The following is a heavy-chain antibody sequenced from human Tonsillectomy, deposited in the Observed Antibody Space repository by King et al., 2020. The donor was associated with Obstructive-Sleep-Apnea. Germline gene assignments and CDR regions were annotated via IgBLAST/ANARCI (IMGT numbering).Heavy chain of an antibody. V-gene: IGHV4-34*01. D-gene: IGHD3-10*01. CDR1: GGSFSGYY. J-gene: IGHJ6*02. CDR3: ARRRITMVRGGYYYYYGMDV. CDR2: INHSGST. Sequence: QVQLQQWGAGLLKPSETLSLTCAVYGGSFSGYYWSWLRQPPGKGLEWIGEINHSGSTNYNPSLKSRVTISVDTSKNQFSLKLSSVTAADTAVYYCARRRITMVRGGYYYYYGMDVWGQGTTVTVSS.